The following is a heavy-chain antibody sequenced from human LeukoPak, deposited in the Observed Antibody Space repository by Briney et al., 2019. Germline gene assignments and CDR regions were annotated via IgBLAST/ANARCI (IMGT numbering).Heavy chain of an antibody. CDR1: GGSFSSGDYY. Sequence: SETLSLTCTVSGGSFSSGDYYWSWIRQPPGKGLEWIGYIYYSGSTYYNPSLKSRITISVDTSKNQFSLKLSSVTAADTTVYYCASLIFAGSAFDIWGQGTMVTVSS. CDR2: IYYSGST. J-gene: IGHJ3*02. D-gene: IGHD2-8*01. CDR3: ASLIFAGSAFDI. V-gene: IGHV4-30-4*01.